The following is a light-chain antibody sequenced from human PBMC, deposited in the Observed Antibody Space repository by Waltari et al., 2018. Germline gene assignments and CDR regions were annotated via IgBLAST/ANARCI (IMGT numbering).Light chain of an antibody. CDR2: DTF. CDR1: QSIRSF. Sequence: DIRLTQSPPPLSASAGDRVTITCRASQSIRSFLNWYQQKPGKAPKLLIYDTFKLESGVPPRFSGSGSGTDFTLTINSLQPDDFATYYCQQSRDTPRTFGQGTRVEIK. V-gene: IGKV1-39*01. CDR3: QQSRDTPRT. J-gene: IGKJ1*01.